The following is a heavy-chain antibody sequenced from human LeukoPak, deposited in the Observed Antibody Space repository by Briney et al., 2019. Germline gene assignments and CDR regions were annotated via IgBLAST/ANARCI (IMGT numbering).Heavy chain of an antibody. J-gene: IGHJ4*02. CDR3: ARGYRSGDHDY. CDR2: INWNGGST. Sequence: PGGSLRLSCAASGFTFSTYEINWVRQAPGKGLEWVSGINWNGGSTGYADSVKGRFTISRDNAKNSLYLQMNSLRAEDTALYYCARGYRSGDHDYWGQGTLVTVSS. V-gene: IGHV3-20*04. CDR1: GFTFSTYE. D-gene: IGHD3-10*01.